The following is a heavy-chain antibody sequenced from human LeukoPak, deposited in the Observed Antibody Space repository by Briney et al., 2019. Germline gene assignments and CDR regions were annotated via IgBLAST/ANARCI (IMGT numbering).Heavy chain of an antibody. D-gene: IGHD1-14*01. CDR1: GGSISSSDYY. Sequence: PSETLSLTCTVSGGSISSSDYYWGWIRQPPGKGLEWIGSFYYSGSTYYNPSLKSRVTISVDTSKNQFSLNLRSVTAADTAVYYCARLSGSTGPRERGIYYYYGFDVWGQGTTVTAS. CDR3: ARLSGSTGPRERGIYYYYGFDV. V-gene: IGHV4-39*01. CDR2: FYYSGST. J-gene: IGHJ6*02.